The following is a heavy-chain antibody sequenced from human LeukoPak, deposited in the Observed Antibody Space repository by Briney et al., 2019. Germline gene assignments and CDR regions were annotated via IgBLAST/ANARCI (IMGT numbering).Heavy chain of an antibody. Sequence: GGSLRLSCAASGFTVSSSYMSWVRQAPGQGLEWVSVIYSGGSTYYADSVKDRFTISRDNSKNTLYLQMNSLRAEDTAVYYCARTGNPPTGDYWGQGTLVTVFS. J-gene: IGHJ4*02. V-gene: IGHV3-53*01. CDR1: GFTVSSSY. CDR2: IYSGGST. D-gene: IGHD1-1*01. CDR3: ARTGNPPTGDY.